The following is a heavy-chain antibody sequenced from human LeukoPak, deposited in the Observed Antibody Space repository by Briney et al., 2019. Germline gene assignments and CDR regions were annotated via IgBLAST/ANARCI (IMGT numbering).Heavy chain of an antibody. CDR2: INTNTGNP. Sequence: ASVKVSCKASGYTFTSYAMNWVRQAPGQGLGWMGWINTNTGNPTYAQGFTGRFVFSLDTSVSTAYLQISSLKAEDTAVYYCARARDYSVSYYYYMDVWGKGTTVTVSS. CDR1: GYTFTSYA. D-gene: IGHD5/OR15-5a*01. CDR3: ARARDYSVSYYYYMDV. V-gene: IGHV7-4-1*02. J-gene: IGHJ6*03.